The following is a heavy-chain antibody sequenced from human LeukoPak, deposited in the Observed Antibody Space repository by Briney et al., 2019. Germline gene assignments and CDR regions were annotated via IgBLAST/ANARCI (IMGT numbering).Heavy chain of an antibody. J-gene: IGHJ4*02. CDR2: ISSSSSDI. Sequence: RLALTLPCAASGFTFSNYIMNWVRQAPGKELEWVSSISSSSSDIYYAGSVKGRFTISRDNAKNSLYLQMNSLRAEDTAMYHCARDIADGDYGRAFDYWGQGTLVTVSS. CDR1: GFTFSNYI. CDR3: ARDIADGDYGRAFDY. V-gene: IGHV3-21*01. D-gene: IGHD4-17*01.